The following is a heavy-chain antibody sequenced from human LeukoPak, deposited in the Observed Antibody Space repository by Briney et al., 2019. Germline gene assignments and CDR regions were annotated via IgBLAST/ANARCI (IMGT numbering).Heavy chain of an antibody. V-gene: IGHV4-59*08. J-gene: IGHJ5*02. CDR3: ARRGYCSGGSCPNNWFDP. CDR1: GGSISTYY. D-gene: IGHD2-15*01. Sequence: SETLSLTCTVSGGSISTYYWGWIRQPPGKGLEWIGYIYYTGNTNYNPSLKSRVTISVDTSKNQFSLRLNSVTAADTAMYYCARRGYCSGGSCPNNWFDPWGQGTLVTVSS. CDR2: IYYTGNT.